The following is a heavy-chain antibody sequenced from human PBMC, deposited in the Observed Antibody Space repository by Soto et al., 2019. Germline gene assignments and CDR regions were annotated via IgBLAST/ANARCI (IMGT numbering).Heavy chain of an antibody. D-gene: IGHD3-22*01. V-gene: IGHV1-18*01. CDR1: GGTFSIDA. Sequence: SVKVAGKAAGGTFSIDAISWVLQAPGQGLEWMGGISPYYGNTNYGQTLQGRVTMTTDASTNTAYMELRSLRSDDTAVYYCAKDIQYYDSSGSAYRGKGTQDPV. J-gene: IGHJ4*02. CDR2: ISPYYGNT. CDR3: AKDIQYYDSSGSAY.